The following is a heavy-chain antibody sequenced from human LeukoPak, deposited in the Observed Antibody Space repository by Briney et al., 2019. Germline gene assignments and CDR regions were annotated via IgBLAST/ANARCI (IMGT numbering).Heavy chain of an antibody. CDR3: AKEAGSSGYYSIDAFDI. J-gene: IGHJ3*02. D-gene: IGHD3-22*01. Sequence: GGSLRLSCTASGFTFGDYAMSWVRQAPGKGLEWVGFIRSKAYGGTTEYAASVKGRFTISRDGSKSIAYLQMNSLKTEDTAVYYCAKEAGSSGYYSIDAFDIWGQGTMVTVSS. V-gene: IGHV3-49*04. CDR1: GFTFGDYA. CDR2: IRSKAYGGTT.